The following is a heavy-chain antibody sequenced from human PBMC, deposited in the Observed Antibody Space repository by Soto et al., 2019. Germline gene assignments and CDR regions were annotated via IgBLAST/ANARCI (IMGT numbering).Heavy chain of an antibody. V-gene: IGHV3-9*01. CDR1: GFTFDDYA. Sequence: GGSLRLSCAASGFTFDDYAMHWVRQAPGKGLEWVSGISWNSGSIGYADSVKGRFTISRDNAKNSLYLQMNSLRAEDTALYYCASQMRYYDILTGYYYYYYGMDVWGQGPTVPVSS. CDR2: ISWNSGSI. J-gene: IGHJ6*02. CDR3: ASQMRYYDILTGYYYYYYGMDV. D-gene: IGHD3-9*01.